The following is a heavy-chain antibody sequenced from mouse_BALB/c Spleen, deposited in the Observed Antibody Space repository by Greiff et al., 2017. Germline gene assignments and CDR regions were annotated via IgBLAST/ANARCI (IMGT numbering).Heavy chain of an antibody. CDR3: VRHAYFDY. CDR1: GFTFNTYA. Sequence: EVQRVESGGGLVQPKGSLKLSCAASGFTFNTYAMNWVRQAPGKGLEWVARIRSKSNNYATYYADSVKDRFTISRDDSQSMLYLQMNNLKTEDTAMYYCVRHAYFDYWGQGTTLTVSS. CDR2: IRSKSNNYAT. J-gene: IGHJ2*01. V-gene: IGHV10-1*02.